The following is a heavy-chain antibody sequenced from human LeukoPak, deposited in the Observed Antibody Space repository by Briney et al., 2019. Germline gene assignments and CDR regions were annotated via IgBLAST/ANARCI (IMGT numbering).Heavy chain of an antibody. V-gene: IGHV3-7*01. D-gene: IGHD1-7*01. CDR3: ARIRQRGTKYYFDY. Sequence: GGSLRLSCAASGFTFSSYWMSWVRQAPGKGLEWVANVKQDGSEKYYVDSVKGRFTISRDNAKNSLYLQMSSLRAEDTAVYYCARIRQRGTKYYFDYWAREPWSPSPQ. J-gene: IGHJ4*02. CDR1: GFTFSSYW. CDR2: VKQDGSEK.